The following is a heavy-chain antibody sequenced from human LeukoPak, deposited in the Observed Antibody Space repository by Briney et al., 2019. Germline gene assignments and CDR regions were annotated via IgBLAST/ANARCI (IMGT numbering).Heavy chain of an antibody. D-gene: IGHD5-24*01. Sequence: KASETLSLTCTVSGGSISSSGYYWGWIRQPPGKGLEWIGSIYYSGSTYYNPSLKSRVTISLDTSKNQFSLKLSSVTAADTSVYFCARDGYNFGSFDYWGQGILVTVSS. J-gene: IGHJ4*02. CDR3: ARDGYNFGSFDY. V-gene: IGHV4-39*07. CDR2: IYYSGST. CDR1: GGSISSSGYY.